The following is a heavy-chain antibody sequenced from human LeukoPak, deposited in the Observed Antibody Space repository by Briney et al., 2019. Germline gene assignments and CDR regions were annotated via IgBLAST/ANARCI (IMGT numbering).Heavy chain of an antibody. CDR3: ARHVQAAGTWPAGIIEY. D-gene: IGHD6-19*01. Sequence: GESLKISCKGSGYSFTSYCIGWVRQMPGKGLEWMGIIYPGDSDTRYSPSFQGQVTISADKSISTAYLQWSSLKASDTAMYYCARHVQAAGTWPAGIIEYWGQGTLVTVSS. CDR2: IYPGDSDT. CDR1: GYSFTSYC. V-gene: IGHV5-51*01. J-gene: IGHJ4*02.